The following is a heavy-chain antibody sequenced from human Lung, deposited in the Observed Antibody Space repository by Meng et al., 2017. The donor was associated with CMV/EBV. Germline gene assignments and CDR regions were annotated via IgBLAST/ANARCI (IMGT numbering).Heavy chain of an antibody. Sequence: VQLVQSGAEVKLPGASVNISCPASGYSLSGFYLNWARQAPGHGLEWLGRVNPISDDTHLAQKFESRITVTRGATINTAFMELTRLRPDDTAVYYCAKSSDNGWSSWGPGTLVTVSS. CDR1: GYSLSGFY. CDR2: VNPISDDT. D-gene: IGHD6-19*01. V-gene: IGHV1-2*06. J-gene: IGHJ4*01. CDR3: AKSSDNGWSS.